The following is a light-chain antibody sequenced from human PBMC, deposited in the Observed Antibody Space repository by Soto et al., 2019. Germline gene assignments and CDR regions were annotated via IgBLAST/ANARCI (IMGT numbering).Light chain of an antibody. J-gene: IGLJ2*01. Sequence: QSVLTQAPSASGTHGQRVTISCSGSRSNIGSNPVNWYQQLPGTAPQVVVYSNNQRPSGVPDRFSGSKSGTSASLAISGLQSEDEADYYCAAWDASLNAVVFGGGTKLTVL. V-gene: IGLV1-44*01. CDR2: SNN. CDR3: AAWDASLNAVV. CDR1: RSNIGSNP.